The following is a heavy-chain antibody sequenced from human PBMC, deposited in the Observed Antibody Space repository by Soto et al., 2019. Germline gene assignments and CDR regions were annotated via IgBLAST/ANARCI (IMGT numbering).Heavy chain of an antibody. J-gene: IGHJ6*02. V-gene: IGHV3-73*02. CDR3: SRHEEGRRMVFYGMDV. CDR2: VRSKIHNYAT. CDR1: GFTFSRSD. D-gene: IGHD2-8*01. Sequence: QLVESGGGLVQAGGSLRLSCSASGFTFSRSDLHWFRQAPGKGLEWVGRVRSKIHNYATSFADWVRGRFTISRNDSDNTVSMEMSGLKSEDTALYYCSRHEEGRRMVFYGMDVWGQGTTVTVSS.